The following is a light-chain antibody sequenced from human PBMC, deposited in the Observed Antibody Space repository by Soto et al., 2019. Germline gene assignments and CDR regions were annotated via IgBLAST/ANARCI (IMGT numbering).Light chain of an antibody. V-gene: IGLV1-44*01. CDR1: SSNIGSNT. CDR2: SNN. CDR3: AAWDDSLNASYV. J-gene: IGLJ1*01. Sequence: QSVLTQPPSASGTPGQRVTISCSGSSSNIGSNTVNWYQQLPGTAPKLLIYSNNQRPSGVPDRFSGSKSGTAASLAICGLQSEDEADYYCAAWDDSLNASYVFGTGTKVTVL.